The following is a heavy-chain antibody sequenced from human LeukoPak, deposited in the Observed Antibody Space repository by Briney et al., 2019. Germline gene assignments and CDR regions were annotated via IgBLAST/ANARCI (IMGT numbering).Heavy chain of an antibody. J-gene: IGHJ4*02. Sequence: GGSLRLSCAASGFTFSSYAIDWVRQAPGKGLEWVALISYDGSKKYYAESVKGRFTISRDNSKNTLYLQMNSLRAEDTAVYYCARDLGFDYWGQGTQVTVSS. V-gene: IGHV3-30-3*01. CDR3: ARDLGFDY. CDR2: ISYDGSKK. CDR1: GFTFSSYA.